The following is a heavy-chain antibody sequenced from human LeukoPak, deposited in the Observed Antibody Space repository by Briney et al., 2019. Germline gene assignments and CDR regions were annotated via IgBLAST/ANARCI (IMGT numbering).Heavy chain of an antibody. J-gene: IGHJ5*02. Sequence: GESLKISCKGSGYSFTSYWIGWVRQMPGKGLEWMGIIYPGDSDTRYSPSFQGQVTISADKSISTAYLQWSSLKASDTAMYYCGRVYYGLGSYTAQGFDPWGQGTLVTVSS. V-gene: IGHV5-51*01. CDR3: GRVYYGLGSYTAQGFDP. CDR2: IYPGDSDT. D-gene: IGHD3-10*01. CDR1: GYSFTSYW.